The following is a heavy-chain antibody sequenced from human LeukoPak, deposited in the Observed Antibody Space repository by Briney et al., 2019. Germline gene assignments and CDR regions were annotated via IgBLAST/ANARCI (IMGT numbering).Heavy chain of an antibody. CDR2: INPNSGGT. J-gene: IGHJ4*02. CDR3: AREVRSGYDWTFDY. D-gene: IGHD5-12*01. CDR1: GYTFTSYY. Sequence: ASVKVSCKASGYTFTSYYMHWVRQAPGQGLGWMGWINPNSGGTNYAQKFQGWVTMTRDTSISTAYMELSRLRSDDTAVYYCAREVRSGYDWTFDYWGQGTLVTVSS. V-gene: IGHV1-2*04.